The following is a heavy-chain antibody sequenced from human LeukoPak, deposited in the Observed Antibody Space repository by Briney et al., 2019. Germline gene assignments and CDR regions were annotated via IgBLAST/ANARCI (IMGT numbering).Heavy chain of an antibody. CDR3: ARRAYYDSSGYPKPYYFDY. Sequence: GESLKISCETSGYSFTSYWIGWVRQMPGKGLEWMGIIYPGDSDTRYSPSFQGQVTISADKSISTAYLQWSSLKASDTAMYYCARRAYYDSSGYPKPYYFDYWGQGTLVTVSS. J-gene: IGHJ4*02. CDR1: GYSFTSYW. CDR2: IYPGDSDT. D-gene: IGHD3-22*01. V-gene: IGHV5-51*01.